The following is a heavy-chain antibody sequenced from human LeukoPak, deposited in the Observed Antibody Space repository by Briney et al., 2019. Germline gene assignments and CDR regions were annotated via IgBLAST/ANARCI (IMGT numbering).Heavy chain of an antibody. D-gene: IGHD3-10*01. CDR3: ARELFDFDY. Sequence: GGSLRLSCAASGFTSSSYAMTWVRQAPGKGLEWVSEITGSGGSTYYADSLKGRFTISRDNSKNTLYLQMNSLRAEDTAVYYCARELFDFDYWGQGTLVTVSS. CDR1: GFTSSSYA. J-gene: IGHJ4*02. V-gene: IGHV3-23*01. CDR2: ITGSGGST.